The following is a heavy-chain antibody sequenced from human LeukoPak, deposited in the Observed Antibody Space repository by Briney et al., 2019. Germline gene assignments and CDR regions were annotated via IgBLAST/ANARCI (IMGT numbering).Heavy chain of an antibody. V-gene: IGHV1-69*05. CDR1: GGTFSSYA. CDR3: ARRGDGYNQYYFDY. Sequence: GASVKVSCKASGGTFSSYAISWVRQAPGQGLEWMRGIIPIFGTANYAQKFQGRVTITTDESTSTAYMELSSLRSEDTAVYYCARRGDGYNQYYFDYWGQGTLVTVSS. J-gene: IGHJ4*02. CDR2: IIPIFGTA. D-gene: IGHD5-24*01.